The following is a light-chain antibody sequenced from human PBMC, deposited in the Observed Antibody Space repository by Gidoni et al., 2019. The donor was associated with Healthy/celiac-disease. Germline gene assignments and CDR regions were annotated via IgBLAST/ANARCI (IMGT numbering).Light chain of an antibody. CDR1: QSVSSSY. CDR3: QQDYNLLT. Sequence: PGERVTLSCRASQSVSSSYLTWYQQKPGQAPRLLIYGASTRATGIPTLTISSLQPEDFAVYYCQQDYNLLTFGGGTKVEIK. CDR2: GAS. J-gene: IGKJ4*01. V-gene: IGKV3D-7*01.